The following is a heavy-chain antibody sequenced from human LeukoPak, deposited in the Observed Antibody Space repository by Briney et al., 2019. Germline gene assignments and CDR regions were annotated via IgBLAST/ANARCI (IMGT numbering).Heavy chain of an antibody. J-gene: IGHJ4*02. CDR1: GGSISSYY. V-gene: IGHV4-59*01. CDR2: IYYSGST. Sequence: SETLSLTCTVSGGSISSYYWSWIRQPPGKGLEWIGYIYYSGSTNYNPSLKGRVTISVDTSKNQFSLKLSSVTAADTAVYYCARAAYYYDSSGYYWGYFDYWGQGTLVTVSS. D-gene: IGHD3-22*01. CDR3: ARAAYYYDSSGYYWGYFDY.